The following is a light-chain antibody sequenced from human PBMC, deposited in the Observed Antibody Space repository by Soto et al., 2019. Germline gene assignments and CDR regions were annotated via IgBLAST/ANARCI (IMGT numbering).Light chain of an antibody. CDR1: QSVSSSY. Sequence: EVVLTQSPGTLSWSPGERATLSCGASQSVSSSYLAWYQRKPGQAPRVLIHGATTRATGIPARFSGSGSGTEFTLTISSLQSEDFAVYYCQQYNNWPRTFGQGTKVDI. V-gene: IGKV3-15*01. CDR2: GAT. J-gene: IGKJ1*01. CDR3: QQYNNWPRT.